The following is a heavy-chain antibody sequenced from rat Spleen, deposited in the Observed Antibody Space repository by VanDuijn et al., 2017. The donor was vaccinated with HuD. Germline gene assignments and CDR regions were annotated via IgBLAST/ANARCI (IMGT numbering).Heavy chain of an antibody. Sequence: QVQLKESGPGPVQPSQTLSLTCTVSGFSLTSNGVSWVRQPPGKGLEWIAAISSGGSTYYNSALKSRLNINRDTSKSQVFLKMNSLQTEDTAIYFCTRRGPGLYTTDGGDYFDYWGQGVMVTVSS. CDR2: ISSGGST. D-gene: IGHD1-6*01. J-gene: IGHJ2*01. V-gene: IGHV2S12*01. CDR3: TRRGPGLYTTDGGDYFDY. CDR1: GFSLTSNG.